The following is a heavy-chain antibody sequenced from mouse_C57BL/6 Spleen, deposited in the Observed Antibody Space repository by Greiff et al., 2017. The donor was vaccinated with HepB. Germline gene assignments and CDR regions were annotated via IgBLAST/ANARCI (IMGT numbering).Heavy chain of an antibody. Sequence: EVRLVESGGGLVKPGGSLKLSCAASGFTFSSYAMSWVRQTPEKRLEWVATISDGGSYTYYPDNVKGRFTISRDNAKNNLYLQMSHLKSEDTAMYYCARDNSHYDYWGQGTTLTVSS. J-gene: IGHJ2*01. D-gene: IGHD2-5*01. V-gene: IGHV5-4*01. CDR2: ISDGGSYT. CDR3: ARDNSHYDY. CDR1: GFTFSSYA.